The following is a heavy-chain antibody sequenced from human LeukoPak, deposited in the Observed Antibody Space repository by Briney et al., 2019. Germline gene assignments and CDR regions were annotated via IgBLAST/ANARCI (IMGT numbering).Heavy chain of an antibody. J-gene: IGHJ4*02. CDR3: ASLARTSGDY. D-gene: IGHD2-2*01. V-gene: IGHV3-21*04. CDR1: GFTFSSYS. CDR2: ISSSSSYI. Sequence: GGSLRLSCAASGFTFSSYSMNWVRQAPGKGLEWVSSISSSSSYIYYADSVKGRFSISRDNSKNTLYLQMNSLRAEDTAVYYCASLARTSGDYWGQGTLVTVSS.